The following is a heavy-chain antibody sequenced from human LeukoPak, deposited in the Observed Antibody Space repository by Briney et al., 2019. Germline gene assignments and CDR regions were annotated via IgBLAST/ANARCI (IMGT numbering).Heavy chain of an antibody. CDR3: ASYYYGSGIV. Sequence: PSETLSLTCTVSGGSVSSGSYYWSWIRQPPGKGLEWIGYIYYSGSTNYNPSLKSRVTISVDTSKNQFSLKLSSVTAADTAVYYCASYYYGSGIVWGHGTLVTVSS. CDR2: IYYSGST. CDR1: GGSVSSGSYY. V-gene: IGHV4-61*01. J-gene: IGHJ4*01. D-gene: IGHD3-10*01.